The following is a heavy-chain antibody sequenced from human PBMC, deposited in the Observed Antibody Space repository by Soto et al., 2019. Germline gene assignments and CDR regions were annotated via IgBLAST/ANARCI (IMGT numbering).Heavy chain of an antibody. Sequence: GGSLRLSCAASGFTFSSYWMTWVRQAPGKGLEWVANIKQDGSEKYYVDSVKGRSTISRDNAKNSLYLQMNSLRAEDTAVYYCAKPLGYCSGGSCFPFHYWGQGTLVTVSS. D-gene: IGHD2-15*01. CDR1: GFTFSSYW. V-gene: IGHV3-7*01. CDR3: AKPLGYCSGGSCFPFHY. CDR2: IKQDGSEK. J-gene: IGHJ4*02.